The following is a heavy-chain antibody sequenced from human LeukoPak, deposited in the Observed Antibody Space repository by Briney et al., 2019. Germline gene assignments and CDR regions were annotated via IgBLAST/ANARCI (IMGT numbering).Heavy chain of an antibody. Sequence: SETLSLTCTVSGGSLSSNYWGWIRQPPGKGLEWLGYIYSSGSTTYNPSLESRLTISIDASKNHFSLKLSSVTAADTAVYYCAKRAVTTSAYLWFDPWGQGTLVTVSS. J-gene: IGHJ5*02. CDR3: AKRAVTTSAYLWFDP. CDR2: IYSSGST. D-gene: IGHD3-16*01. V-gene: IGHV4-59*08. CDR1: GGSLSSNY.